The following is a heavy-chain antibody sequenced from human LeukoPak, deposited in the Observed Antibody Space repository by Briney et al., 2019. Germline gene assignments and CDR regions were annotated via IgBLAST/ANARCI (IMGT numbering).Heavy chain of an antibody. CDR1: GFTFSSYA. Sequence: GGSLRLSCAASGFTFSSYAMSWVRQAPGKGLEWVSTISGSGGRTYYADFVKGRFTISRDNSKNTLYLQMNSLRAEDTAIYYCAKAVYRFGIEYYFDYWGQGTLVTVSS. D-gene: IGHD5-18*01. CDR3: AKAVYRFGIEYYFDY. J-gene: IGHJ4*02. CDR2: ISGSGGRT. V-gene: IGHV3-23*01.